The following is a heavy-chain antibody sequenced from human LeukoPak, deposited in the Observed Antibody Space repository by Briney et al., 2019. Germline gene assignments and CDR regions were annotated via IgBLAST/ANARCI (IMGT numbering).Heavy chain of an antibody. CDR2: LGNSSRHI. J-gene: IGHJ4*02. V-gene: IGHV3-21*01. CDR3: TPGDALHWRY. D-gene: IGHD5-24*01. CDR1: GLTHSRYS. Sequence: GGTLSLPHAASGLTHSRYSVRWARHARGRGREEVSSLGNSSRHIFYAESAKRRFTISRDNANNSLYLQMNSLGAEDTAVYYCTPGDALHWRYWGQETVVSVSS.